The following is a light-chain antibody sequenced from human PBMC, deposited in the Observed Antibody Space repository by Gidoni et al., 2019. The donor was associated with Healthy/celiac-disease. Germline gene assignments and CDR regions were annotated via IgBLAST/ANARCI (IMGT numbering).Light chain of an antibody. CDR2: GAS. CDR1: QSVSSSY. J-gene: IGKJ2*01. V-gene: IGKV3-20*01. CDR3: QQYGSSPMYT. Sequence: EIVLTQSPGTLSLSPGEGATLSCRASQSVSSSYLAWYQQKPGQAPRLLIYGASSRATGIPDRFSGSGSGTDFTLTISRLEPEDFAVYYCQQYGSSPMYTFGQGTKLKIK.